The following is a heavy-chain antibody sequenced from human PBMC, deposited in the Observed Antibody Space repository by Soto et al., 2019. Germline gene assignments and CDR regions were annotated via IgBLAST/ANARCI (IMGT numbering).Heavy chain of an antibody. CDR1: GFTFSTYA. CDR2: ISGSGDTT. D-gene: IGHD1-26*01. V-gene: IGHV3-23*01. CDR3: ATGSYRPHDD. J-gene: IGHJ4*02. Sequence: EVQLLESGGGLVQPGGSLRLSCAASGFTFSTYAMSWVRQAPGKGLEWVSAISGSGDTTYYANSVKGRFTISRDNSKNTLYLHMNSLRAEDTAVYYCATGSYRPHDDWGQGTLVTVSS.